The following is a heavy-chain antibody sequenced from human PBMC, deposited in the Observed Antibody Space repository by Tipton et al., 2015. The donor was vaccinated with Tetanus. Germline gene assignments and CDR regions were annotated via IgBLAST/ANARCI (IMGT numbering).Heavy chain of an antibody. Sequence: TLSLTCTVSGGAVRSDNSYWNWIRQPAGKGLEWIGRIYSSGTTNYDPSLRGRVTMSIDTSKNRFSLKLNSVTAADTAIYYCARALKQGANWFDPWGQGTLVTVSS. CDR3: ARALKQGANWFDP. J-gene: IGHJ5*02. CDR1: GGAVRSDNSY. V-gene: IGHV4-61*02. CDR2: IYSSGTT. D-gene: IGHD3-16*01.